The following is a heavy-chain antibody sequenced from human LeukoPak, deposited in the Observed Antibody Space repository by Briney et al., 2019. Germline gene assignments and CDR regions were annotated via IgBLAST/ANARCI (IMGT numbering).Heavy chain of an antibody. CDR3: AKPPDDSSPY. D-gene: IGHD6-19*01. CDR1: GFTFSSYG. J-gene: IGHJ4*02. Sequence: PGRSLRLSYAASGFTFSSYGMHWVRQAPGKGLEWVAVISYDGSNKYYADSVKGRFTISRDNSKNTLYLQTNTLRAEDTAVYYCAKPPDDSSPYWGQGTLVTVSS. CDR2: ISYDGSNK. V-gene: IGHV3-30*18.